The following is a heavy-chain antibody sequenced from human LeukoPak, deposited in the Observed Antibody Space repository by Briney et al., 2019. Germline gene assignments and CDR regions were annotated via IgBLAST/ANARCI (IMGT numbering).Heavy chain of an antibody. D-gene: IGHD3-10*01. CDR3: ARHIDSGSSKLADY. CDR2: INHSGST. J-gene: IGHJ4*02. CDR1: GGSISSYY. Sequence: SETLSLTCTVSGGSISSYYWSWIRQPPGKGLEWIGEINHSGSTNYNPSLKSRVTISVDTSKNQFSLKLSSVTAADTAVYYCARHIDSGSSKLADYWGQGTLVTVSS. V-gene: IGHV4-34*01.